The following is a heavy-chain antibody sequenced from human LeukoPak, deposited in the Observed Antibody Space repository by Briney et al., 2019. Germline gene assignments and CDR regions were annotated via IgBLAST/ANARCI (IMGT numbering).Heavy chain of an antibody. Sequence: PGGSLRLSCAASGFTFNTYAMSWVRQAPGKGLEWVSGVSGSGGNTYYTDSVKGRFTISRDNSKNTLYLEMNSLRAEDTAVYYCARDRCGDICFYGLDVWGQRTTVSVSS. V-gene: IGHV3-23*01. CDR1: GFTFNTYA. J-gene: IGHJ6*02. D-gene: IGHD2-21*01. CDR2: VSGSGGNT. CDR3: ARDRCGDICFYGLDV.